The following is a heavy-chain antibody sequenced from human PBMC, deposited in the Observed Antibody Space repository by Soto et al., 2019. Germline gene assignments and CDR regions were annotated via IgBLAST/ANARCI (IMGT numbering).Heavy chain of an antibody. CDR2: IYYSGST. J-gene: IGHJ6*02. V-gene: IGHV4-61*01. CDR3: ARDPLCRDGSCYSNYCCYYGMDV. Sequence: QVQLQESGPGLVKPSETLSLTCTVSGGTVRSGSYYWSWIRQPPGKGLEWIGYIYYSGSTNYNTTRTGRVTMSVDTSNNQFSLTLSSVTAADTAVDYCARDPLCRDGSCYSNYCCYYGMDVWGQGTTVTVSS. CDR1: GGTVRSGSYY. D-gene: IGHD2-15*01.